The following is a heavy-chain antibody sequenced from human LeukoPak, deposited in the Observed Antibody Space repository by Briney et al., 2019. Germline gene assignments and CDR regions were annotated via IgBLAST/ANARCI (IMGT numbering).Heavy chain of an antibody. V-gene: IGHV3-11*01. CDR2: ISSSGSTI. CDR3: ALQGGDARLTLFRGVVIHNFHY. Sequence: PGGSLRLSCAASGFTFSDYYMSWIRQAPGKGLEWVSYISSSGSTIYYADSVKGRFTISRDNSKNTLYLQMNSLRAEDTAIYYCALQGGDARLTLFRGVVIHNFHYWAREPWSPSPQ. CDR1: GFTFSDYY. J-gene: IGHJ4*02. D-gene: IGHD3-10*01.